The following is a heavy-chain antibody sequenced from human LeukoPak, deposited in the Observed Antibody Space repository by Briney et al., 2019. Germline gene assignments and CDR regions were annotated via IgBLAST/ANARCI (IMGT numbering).Heavy chain of an antibody. Sequence: GGSLRLSCAASGFTFSSYAMSWVRQAPGKGLEWVSAISGSGGSIYYADSVKGRFTISRDNSKNTLYLQMNSLRAEDTAVYYCAKSRDEWELNYFDYWGQGTLVTVSS. J-gene: IGHJ4*02. V-gene: IGHV3-23*01. CDR2: ISGSGGSI. CDR1: GFTFSSYA. CDR3: AKSRDEWELNYFDY. D-gene: IGHD1-26*01.